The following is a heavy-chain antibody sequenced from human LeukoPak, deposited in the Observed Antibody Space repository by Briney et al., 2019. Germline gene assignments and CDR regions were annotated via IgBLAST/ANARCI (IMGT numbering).Heavy chain of an antibody. CDR2: INSDGSST. Sequence: QAGGSLRLSCAASGFTFSSYWMHWVRQAPGKGLVWVSRINSDGSSTSYADSVKGRFTISRDNAKNTLYLQMNSLRAEDTAVYYCARGLMVYAILGRDAFDIWGQGTMVTVSS. CDR3: ARGLMVYAILGRDAFDI. D-gene: IGHD2-8*01. V-gene: IGHV3-74*01. CDR1: GFTFSSYW. J-gene: IGHJ3*02.